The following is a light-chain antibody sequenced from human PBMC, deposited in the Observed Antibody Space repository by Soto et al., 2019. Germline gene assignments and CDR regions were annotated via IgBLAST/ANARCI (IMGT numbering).Light chain of an antibody. CDR1: QSVTSTF. J-gene: IGKJ4*01. CDR3: QQFSSYPLT. V-gene: IGKV3-20*01. Sequence: EIVLTQSTGALSLSPGERATPSCKGSQSVTSTFLAWYQQKHGQAPRLIIYGASSRATGIPDRFSGGGSGTDCTLTISRLEPEDGAVYYCQQFSSYPLTLGGGTKVDIK. CDR2: GAS.